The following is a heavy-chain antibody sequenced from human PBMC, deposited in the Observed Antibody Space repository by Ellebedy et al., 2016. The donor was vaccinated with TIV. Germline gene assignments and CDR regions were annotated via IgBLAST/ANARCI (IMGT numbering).Heavy chain of an antibody. J-gene: IGHJ4*02. CDR1: GGSFSGHN. CDR3: ARGIVALQPLKYFDS. V-gene: IGHV4-34*01. Sequence: SETLSLXXAVYGGSFSGHNWSWIRQPPGKRLEWIGEINHSGGAKYNPSLESRVTLSVDTSKNQFSLKVNSVTAADTGVYYCARGIVALQPLKYFDSWGQGTLVTVSS. CDR2: INHSGGA. D-gene: IGHD5-12*01.